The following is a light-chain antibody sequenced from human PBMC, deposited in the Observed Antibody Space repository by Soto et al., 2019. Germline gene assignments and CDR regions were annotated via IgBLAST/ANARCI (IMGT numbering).Light chain of an antibody. CDR2: GSS. CDR3: PSYDNSLSGYV. V-gene: IGLV1-40*01. CDR1: SSNIGAGYD. J-gene: IGLJ1*01. Sequence: QSVLTQPPSVSGAPGQRVTISCTGSSSNIGAGYDVHWYQQLPGTAPKLLIYGSSNRPSGVPDRFSGSKSGTSASLAITGLQAEDEADYYCPSYDNSLSGYVFGTGTKVTVL.